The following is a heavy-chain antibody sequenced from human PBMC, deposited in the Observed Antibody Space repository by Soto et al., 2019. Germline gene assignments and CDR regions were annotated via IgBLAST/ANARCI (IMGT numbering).Heavy chain of an antibody. CDR1: GFTFDTFW. J-gene: IGHJ4*02. D-gene: IGHD2-15*01. Sequence: GGSLRLSCAASGFTFDTFWMSWVRQSPGKGLEWVANIKHDVSETYYVDSVKGRFTISRDNAKNSLFLQMNTLRTEDTAVYYCARDFATHCSGSTCYPYDYWGQGAPVTVSS. CDR2: IKHDVSET. CDR3: ARDFATHCSGSTCYPYDY. V-gene: IGHV3-7*03.